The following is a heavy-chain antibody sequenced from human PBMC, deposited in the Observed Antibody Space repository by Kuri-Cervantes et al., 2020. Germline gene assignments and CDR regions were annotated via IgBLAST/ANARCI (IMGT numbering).Heavy chain of an antibody. CDR3: ARGASAAGTIWSYNMDV. D-gene: IGHD6-13*01. J-gene: IGHJ6*03. Sequence: SVKVSCKASGGTFSSYAISWVRQAPGQGLEWMGGIIPIFGTANYAQKFQGRVTITTDESTSTAYMELSSLRSEDTAMYFCARGASAAGTIWSYNMDVWGKGTTVTVSS. CDR1: GGTFSSYA. V-gene: IGHV1-69*05. CDR2: IIPIFGTA.